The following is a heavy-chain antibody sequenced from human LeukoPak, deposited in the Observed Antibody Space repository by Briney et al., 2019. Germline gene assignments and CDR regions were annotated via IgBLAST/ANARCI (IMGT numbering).Heavy chain of an antibody. CDR3: ARDDRRGGVIVIQVC. CDR2: INPNSGGT. Sequence: ASVKVSCKASGYTFTGYYMHWVRQAPGQGLEWMGWINPNSGGTNYAQKFQGRVTMTRDTSISTAYMELSRLRSDDTAVYYCARDDRRGGVIVIQVCWGQGTLVTVSS. J-gene: IGHJ4*02. D-gene: IGHD3-16*02. CDR1: GYTFTGYY. V-gene: IGHV1-2*02.